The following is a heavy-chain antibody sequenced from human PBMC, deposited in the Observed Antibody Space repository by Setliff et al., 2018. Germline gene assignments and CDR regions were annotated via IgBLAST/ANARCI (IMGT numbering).Heavy chain of an antibody. V-gene: IGHV3-7*03. CDR3: TRGPHITAHTY. J-gene: IGHJ4*02. D-gene: IGHD6-13*01. Sequence: PGGSLRLSCTASGFTFTSYWMTWVRQAPGKGLEWVANIKEDGSVKHYVDSVRGRFTISRDNARSSLYLQMDSLRAEDTALYYCTRGPHITAHTYWGQGSLVTVSS. CDR1: GFTFTSYW. CDR2: IKEDGSVK.